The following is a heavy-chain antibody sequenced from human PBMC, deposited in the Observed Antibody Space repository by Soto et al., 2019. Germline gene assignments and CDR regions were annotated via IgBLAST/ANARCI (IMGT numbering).Heavy chain of an antibody. V-gene: IGHV3-15*07. Sequence: PGGSLRLSCAASGFTFSNAWMNWVRQAPGKGLEWVGRIKSKTDGGTTDYAAPVKGRFTISRDYSKNTLYLQMNSLKTEDTAVYYCTTRNYYDSLFFDYWGQGTLVTVSS. CDR2: IKSKTDGGTT. CDR3: TTRNYYDSLFFDY. J-gene: IGHJ4*02. D-gene: IGHD3-22*01. CDR1: GFTFSNAW.